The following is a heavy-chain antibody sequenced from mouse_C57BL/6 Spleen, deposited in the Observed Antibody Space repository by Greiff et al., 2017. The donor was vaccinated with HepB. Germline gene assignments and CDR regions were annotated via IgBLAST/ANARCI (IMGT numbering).Heavy chain of an antibody. Sequence: QVQLQQSGAELVKPGASVKISCKASGYAFSSYWMNWVKQRPGKGLEWIGQIYPGDGDTNYNGKFKGKATLTADKSSSTAYMQLSSLTSEDSAVYFCARGARYGSSYLHWYFDVWGTGTTVTVSS. CDR1: GYAFSSYW. V-gene: IGHV1-80*01. CDR3: ARGARYGSSYLHWYFDV. CDR2: IYPGDGDT. J-gene: IGHJ1*03. D-gene: IGHD1-1*01.